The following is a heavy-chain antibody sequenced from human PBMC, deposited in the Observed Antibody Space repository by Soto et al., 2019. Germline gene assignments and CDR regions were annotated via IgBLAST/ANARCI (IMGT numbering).Heavy chain of an antibody. CDR1: GFTFSSYS. Sequence: GGSLRLSCAASGFTFSSYSMNWVRQAPGKGLEWVSYISSSSSTIYYADSVKGRFTISRDNAKTSLYLQMNSLRDEDTAVYYCARDPPGYSSGWYFGYWGQGTLVTVSS. D-gene: IGHD6-19*01. CDR3: ARDPPGYSSGWYFGY. V-gene: IGHV3-48*02. J-gene: IGHJ4*02. CDR2: ISSSSSTI.